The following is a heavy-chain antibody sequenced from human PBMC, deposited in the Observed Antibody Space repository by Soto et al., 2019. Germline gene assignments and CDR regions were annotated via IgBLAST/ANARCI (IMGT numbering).Heavy chain of an antibody. V-gene: IGHV3-30-3*01. D-gene: IGHD1-26*01. J-gene: IGHJ4*01. CDR2: MSYDETNV. CDR3: ASLPYLCLRQIHY. Sequence: GGSLRLSCAASGFSFRTHAMHWVRQAPGKGLEWLAVMSYDETNVYYADSVKGRFTISRDNSKNTLFLQLDSLRAEDTAVYYCASLPYLCLRQIHYWGRGTLVTVSS. CDR1: GFSFRTHA.